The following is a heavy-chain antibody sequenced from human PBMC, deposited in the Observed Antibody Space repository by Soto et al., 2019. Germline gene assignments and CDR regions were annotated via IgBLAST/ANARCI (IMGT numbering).Heavy chain of an antibody. Sequence: EVQLVESGGGLVKPGGSLRLSCAASGFTFRNAWMSWVRQAPGKGLECVGRIKSETNGGTTDYTAPVKGRFTISRDDSRNTLYLQMNSLKTDDTAVYYCTTGGLGTWGQGTMVSVSS. CDR2: IKSETNGGTT. J-gene: IGHJ3*01. CDR3: TTGGLGT. V-gene: IGHV3-15*01. D-gene: IGHD1-1*01. CDR1: GFTFRNAW.